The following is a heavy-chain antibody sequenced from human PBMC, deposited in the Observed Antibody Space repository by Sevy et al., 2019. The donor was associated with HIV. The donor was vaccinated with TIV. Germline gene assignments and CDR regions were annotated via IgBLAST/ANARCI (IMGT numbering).Heavy chain of an antibody. D-gene: IGHD6-13*01. CDR1: GGSISSYY. CDR2: IYYSGST. J-gene: IGHJ4*02. Sequence: SETLSLTCTVSGGSISSYYWSWIRQPPGKGLEWIGYIYYSGSTNYNPSLKSRVTISVDTSKSQFSLKVSSVTAADTAVYYCAREDEAAADYWGQGTLVTVSS. V-gene: IGHV4-59*01. CDR3: AREDEAAADY.